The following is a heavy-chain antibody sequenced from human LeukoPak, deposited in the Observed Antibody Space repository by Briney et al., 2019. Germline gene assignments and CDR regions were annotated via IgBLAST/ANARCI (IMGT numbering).Heavy chain of an antibody. J-gene: IGHJ3*02. Sequence: GGSLRLSCAASGFTFSSYDMHWVRQAPGKGLEWVSVISFDGNNKYYADSVKGRFTISRDNSKKTLYLQMNSLRAEDTAVYYCAVTDYYGSGDAFDIWGQGTKVTVSS. CDR2: ISFDGNNK. D-gene: IGHD3-10*01. V-gene: IGHV3-30-3*01. CDR3: AVTDYYGSGDAFDI. CDR1: GFTFSSYD.